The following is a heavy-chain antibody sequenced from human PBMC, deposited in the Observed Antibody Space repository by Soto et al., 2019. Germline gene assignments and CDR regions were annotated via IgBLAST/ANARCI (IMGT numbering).Heavy chain of an antibody. CDR2: IYPGDSDT. V-gene: IGHV5-51*01. CDR3: ARRDCSGGRCYSGDAFDI. CDR1: GYSFSTSW. J-gene: IGHJ3*02. Sequence: PGESLKISCKGSGYSFSTSWIGWVRQMPGKGLEWMGIIYPGDSDTRYSPSFQGQVTISADKSVSTAYLQWSSLKASDTAMYYCARRDCSGGRCYSGDAFDIWGQGTMVTVSS. D-gene: IGHD2-15*01.